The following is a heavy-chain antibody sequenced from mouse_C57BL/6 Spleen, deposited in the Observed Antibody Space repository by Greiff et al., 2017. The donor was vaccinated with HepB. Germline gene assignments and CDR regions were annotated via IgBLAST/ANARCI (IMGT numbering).Heavy chain of an antibody. J-gene: IGHJ4*01. Sequence: QVQLQQSGAELARPGASVKLSCTASGYTFTSYGISWVKQRTGQGLEWIGEIYPRSGNTYYNEKFKGKATLTADKSSSTAYMELRSLTSEDSAVYFCARSDVYYAMDYWGQGTSVTVSS. CDR2: IYPRSGNT. CDR3: ARSDVYYAMDY. V-gene: IGHV1-81*01. CDR1: GYTFTSYG.